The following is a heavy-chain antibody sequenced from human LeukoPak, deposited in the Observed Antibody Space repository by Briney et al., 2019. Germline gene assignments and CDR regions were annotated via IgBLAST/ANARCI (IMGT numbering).Heavy chain of an antibody. V-gene: IGHV4-34*01. CDR1: GGSFSGYY. D-gene: IGHD1-7*01. J-gene: IGHJ4*02. Sequence: SETLSLTCAVYGGSFSGYYWSWIRQPPGKGLEWIGEINHSGSTNYNPSLKSRVTISVDTSKNQFSLKLSSVTAADTAVYYCAGGKLVFFDYWGQGTLVTVSS. CDR2: INHSGST. CDR3: AGGKLVFFDY.